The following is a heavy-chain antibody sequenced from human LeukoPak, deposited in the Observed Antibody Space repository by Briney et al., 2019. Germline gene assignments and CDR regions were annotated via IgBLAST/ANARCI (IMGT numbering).Heavy chain of an antibody. Sequence: SETLSLTCTVSGGSISSYYWSWIRQPPGKGLEWIGYIYYSGSTNYNPSLKSRVTISVDTSKNQFSLKLSSVTAADTAVYYCARGWSSTLMSTVTPFDYWGQGTLVTVSS. V-gene: IGHV4-59*12. CDR1: GGSISSYY. J-gene: IGHJ4*02. CDR3: ARGWSSTLMSTVTPFDY. D-gene: IGHD4-11*01. CDR2: IYYSGST.